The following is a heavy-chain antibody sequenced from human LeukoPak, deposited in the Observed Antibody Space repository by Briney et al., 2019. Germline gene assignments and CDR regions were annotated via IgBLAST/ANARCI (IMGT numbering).Heavy chain of an antibody. J-gene: IGHJ4*02. Sequence: ASVKVSCKGSGYTFTGYYMHWVRQAPGQGLEWMGWIYPNSGATKYAQKFQGRVTMTRDTSISTAYMELSGLRSDDTAVYYCGALLSNGPFDYWGQGSLVTVSS. CDR1: GYTFTGYY. CDR2: IYPNSGAT. CDR3: GALLSNGPFDY. V-gene: IGHV1-2*02.